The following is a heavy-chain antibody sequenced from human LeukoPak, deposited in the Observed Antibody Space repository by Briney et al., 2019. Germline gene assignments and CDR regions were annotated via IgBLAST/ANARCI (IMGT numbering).Heavy chain of an antibody. CDR1: GYTFTSYG. CDR3: ARESYNSGSYYNDY. Sequence: ASVKVSCKASGYTFTSYGISWVRQAPGQGLEWMGWISVYNGNTNYAQKLQGRVTMTTDTSTSTAYMELRSLRSGDTALYYCARESYNSGSYYNDYWGQGTLVTVSS. J-gene: IGHJ4*02. CDR2: ISVYNGNT. V-gene: IGHV1-18*01. D-gene: IGHD3-10*01.